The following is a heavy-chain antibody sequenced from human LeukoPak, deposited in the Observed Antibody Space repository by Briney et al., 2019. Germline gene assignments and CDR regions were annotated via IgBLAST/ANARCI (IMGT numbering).Heavy chain of an antibody. CDR1: GFTFSSYA. J-gene: IGHJ4*02. CDR3: ARETGSGSYYERGYVDY. D-gene: IGHD3-10*01. Sequence: AGSLTLPCAASGFTFSSYAMHWLRQAPGQGLEYVSAISSNGGSTYYANPVKGRFTLSRDNSKNTLYLQVGRLGAEDMAVYYCARETGSGSYYERGYVDYWGQGTLVTVSS. V-gene: IGHV3-64*01. CDR2: ISSNGGST.